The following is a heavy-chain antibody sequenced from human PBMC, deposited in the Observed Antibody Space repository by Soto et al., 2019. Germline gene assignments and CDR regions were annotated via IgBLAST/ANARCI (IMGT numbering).Heavy chain of an antibody. CDR3: VRGYRGFDN. J-gene: IGHJ4*02. CDR2: SRNKDHSYST. Sequence: GSLRLSCAVSGFTFSDHYMDWVRQAPGKGLEWVGRSRNKDHSYSTEYAASVKGRFTISRDDSESSLCLHMNSLKAEDTAVYYCVRGYRGFDNWGQGTLVTVSS. D-gene: IGHD3-10*01. V-gene: IGHV3-72*01. CDR1: GFTFSDHY.